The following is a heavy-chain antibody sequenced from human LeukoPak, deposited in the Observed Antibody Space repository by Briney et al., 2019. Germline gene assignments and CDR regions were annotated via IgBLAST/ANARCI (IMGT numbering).Heavy chain of an antibody. CDR3: ARQAGLGYYFDY. D-gene: IGHD3-16*01. CDR1: GYSFTSYW. Sequence: GESLKISCKGSGYSFTSYWIGWVRQKPGKGLEWMGIIFPSDSDTRYSPSLQGQVTISADKSITTAYLQWSSLKASDTAKYYCARQAGLGYYFDYWGQGTLVTVSS. J-gene: IGHJ4*02. V-gene: IGHV5-51*01. CDR2: IFPSDSDT.